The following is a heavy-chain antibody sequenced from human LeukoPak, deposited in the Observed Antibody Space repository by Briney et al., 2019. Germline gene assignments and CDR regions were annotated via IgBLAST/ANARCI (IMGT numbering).Heavy chain of an antibody. J-gene: IGHJ6*04. CDR2: ISSSSSYI. D-gene: IGHD3-10*01. V-gene: IGHV3-21*01. CDR1: GFTFSSYS. CDR3: ARGAMVRGAPLYYYYGMDV. Sequence: GGSLRLSCAASGFTFSSYSMNWVRQAPGKGLEWVSSISSSSSYIYYADSVKGRFTISRDSAKNSLYLQMNSLRAEDTAVYYCARGAMVRGAPLYYYYGMDVWGKGTTVTVSS.